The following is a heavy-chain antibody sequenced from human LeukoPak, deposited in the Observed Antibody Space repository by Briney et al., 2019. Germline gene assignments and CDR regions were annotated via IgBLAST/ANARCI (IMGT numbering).Heavy chain of an antibody. D-gene: IGHD6-6*01. Sequence: PSQSLSLTCTVSGGSISSYYWSWIRQPPGKGLEWIGYIYYSGSTDYNPSLKSRATISVDTSTNQFSLRLRSVTAADTAIYYCARDLYSSSSVYFDNWGQGTLVTVSS. V-gene: IGHV4-31*03. CDR1: GGSISSYY. CDR3: ARDLYSSSSVYFDN. CDR2: IYYSGST. J-gene: IGHJ4*02.